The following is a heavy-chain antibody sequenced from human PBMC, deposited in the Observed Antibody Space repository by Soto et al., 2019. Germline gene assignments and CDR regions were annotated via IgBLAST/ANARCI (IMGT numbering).Heavy chain of an antibody. CDR1: GGSMRNVY. D-gene: IGHD2-15*01. J-gene: IGHJ4*01. CDR2: IFHSGNA. V-gene: IGHV4-59*01. Sequence: SETLSLTCTVSGGSMRNVYWSWIRQPPGKRLEWIGFIFHSGNAKYNPSLKSRVTISIDTSKSQFSLSLHSVAAADTAVYFCARAHAPTLPFDYWGLGTLVTVSS. CDR3: ARAHAPTLPFDY.